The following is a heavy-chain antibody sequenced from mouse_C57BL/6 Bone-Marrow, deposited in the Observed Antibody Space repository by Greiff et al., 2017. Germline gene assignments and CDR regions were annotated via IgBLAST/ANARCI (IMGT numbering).Heavy chain of an antibody. CDR1: GYAFSSYW. V-gene: IGHV1-80*01. CDR3: DPRGEDYGSSYGWYFDV. Sequence: VQLQQSGAELVKPGASVKISCKASGYAFSSYWMNWVKQRPGKGLEWIGQIYPGDGDTNYNGKFKGKATLTADKSDSTAYMQLSSLTSEDSAVYFCDPRGEDYGSSYGWYFDVWGTGTTVTVSS. CDR2: IYPGDGDT. D-gene: IGHD1-1*01. J-gene: IGHJ1*03.